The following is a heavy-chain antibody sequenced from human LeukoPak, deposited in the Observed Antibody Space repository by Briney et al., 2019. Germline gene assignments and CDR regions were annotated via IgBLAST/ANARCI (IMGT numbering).Heavy chain of an antibody. CDR2: IYYIGTT. CDR1: GGSVSGGSYY. D-gene: IGHD3-16*01. J-gene: IGHJ4*02. V-gene: IGHV4-61*01. CDR3: ARSSRYGSCDY. Sequence: TSETLSLTCTVSGGSVSGGSYYWSWIRQPPGKGLEWIGYIYYIGTTNYNPSLKSRVTISADTSKNQFSLKLSSVTAADTAVYYCARSSRYGSCDYWGQGTLVTVSS.